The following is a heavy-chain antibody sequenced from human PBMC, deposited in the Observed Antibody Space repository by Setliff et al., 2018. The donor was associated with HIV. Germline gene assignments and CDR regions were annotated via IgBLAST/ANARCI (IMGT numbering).Heavy chain of an antibody. D-gene: IGHD3-16*01. CDR2: IDPDRGDT. CDR1: GYTFPDYY. J-gene: IGHJ4*02. Sequence: ASVKVSCKVSGYTFPDYYIQWVRQAPGKGLEWMGLIDPDRGDTVYAEKFQGRVTITADRSIDITYMKLSSLTSEDTAMYFCAWGTQRPIDSWGQGTLDTVSS. CDR3: AWGTQRPIDS. V-gene: IGHV1-69-2*01.